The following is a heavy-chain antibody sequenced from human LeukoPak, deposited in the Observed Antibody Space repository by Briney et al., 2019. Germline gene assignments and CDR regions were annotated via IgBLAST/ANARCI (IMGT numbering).Heavy chain of an antibody. CDR2: INPNSGGT. Sequence: APVKVSCRASGHTFTGYYMHWVRQAPGQGLEWMGWINPNSGGTNYAQKFQGRVTMTRDTSISTAYMELSRLRSDDTAVYYCAREYYYDSSGDYWGQGTLVTVSS. CDR1: GHTFTGYY. J-gene: IGHJ4*02. V-gene: IGHV1-2*02. D-gene: IGHD3-22*01. CDR3: AREYYYDSSGDY.